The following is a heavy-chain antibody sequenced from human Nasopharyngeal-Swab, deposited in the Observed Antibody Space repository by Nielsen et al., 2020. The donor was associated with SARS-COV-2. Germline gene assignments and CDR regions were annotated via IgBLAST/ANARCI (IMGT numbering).Heavy chain of an antibody. Sequence: GESLKISCAASGFTFSSYSMNWVRQAPGKGLEWVSYISSSSTIYYADSVKGRFTISRDNAKNSLYLQMNSLRAEDTAVYYCARRIFDYWGQGTLVTVSS. CDR3: ARRIFDY. J-gene: IGHJ4*02. CDR2: ISSSSTI. CDR1: GFTFSSYS. D-gene: IGHD2/OR15-2a*01. V-gene: IGHV3-48*04.